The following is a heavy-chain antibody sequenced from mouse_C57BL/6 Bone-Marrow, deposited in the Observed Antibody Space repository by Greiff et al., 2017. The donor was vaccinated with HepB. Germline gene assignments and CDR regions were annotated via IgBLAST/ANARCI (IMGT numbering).Heavy chain of an antibody. CDR3: ARRGIYSPPGY. V-gene: IGHV1-58*01. CDR1: GYTFTSYG. D-gene: IGHD2-12*01. Sequence: EVQLVESGAELVRPGSSVKMSCKTSGYTFTSYGINWVKQRPGQGLEWIGYIYIGNGYTEYHEKFKGKATLTSDTSSSTAYMQLSSLTSEDSAIYFGARRGIYSPPGYWGQGTLVTVSA. J-gene: IGHJ3*02. CDR2: IYIGNGYT.